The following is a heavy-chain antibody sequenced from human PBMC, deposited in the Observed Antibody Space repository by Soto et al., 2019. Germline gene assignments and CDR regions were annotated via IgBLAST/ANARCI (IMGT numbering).Heavy chain of an antibody. CDR3: ARGTVYYCPNDKCGFFFDH. CDR2: IDTNGDT. CDR1: GDSLRRGFHH. Sequence: QVQLQESGSGLLKPSQTLSLDCSVSGDSLRRGFHHWSWIRQTPGKGLQLIGYIDTNGDTHYDPSLRNRLNMSIVTTESRFSLKVTSVTAAETAVYYCARGTVYYCPNDKCGFFFDHWGQGALVPVTS. J-gene: IGHJ4*02. V-gene: IGHV4-30-4*01. D-gene: IGHD2-8*01.